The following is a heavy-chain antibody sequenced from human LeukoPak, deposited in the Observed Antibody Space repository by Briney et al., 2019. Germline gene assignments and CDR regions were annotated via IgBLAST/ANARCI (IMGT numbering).Heavy chain of an antibody. CDR3: ARDVGEMATTLGFGMDV. CDR2: IYHSGST. V-gene: IGHV4-4*02. J-gene: IGHJ6*02. D-gene: IGHD5-24*01. Sequence: SETLSLTCTVSGGSISSNTWWNWVRQPPGRGLEWIGQIYHSGSTNYNPSLRSRVAISVDKSKNQFSLELTSVTAADTAVYYCARDVGEMATTLGFGMDVWGQGTTVTVSS. CDR1: GGSISSNTW.